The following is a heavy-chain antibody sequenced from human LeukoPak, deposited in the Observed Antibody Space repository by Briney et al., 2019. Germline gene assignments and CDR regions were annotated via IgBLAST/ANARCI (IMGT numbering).Heavy chain of an antibody. CDR1: GASFSGSAYY. J-gene: IGHJ6*03. V-gene: IGHV4-39*07. Sequence: SETLSLTCTVSGASFSGSAYYWGWFRQPPGTGLEWIGEINHSGSTNYNPSLKSRVTISVDTSKNQFSLKLSSVTAADTAVYYCARAFYPGYYSYMAVWGKGTTVTVSS. D-gene: IGHD3-3*02. CDR3: ARAFYPGYYSYMAV. CDR2: INHSGST.